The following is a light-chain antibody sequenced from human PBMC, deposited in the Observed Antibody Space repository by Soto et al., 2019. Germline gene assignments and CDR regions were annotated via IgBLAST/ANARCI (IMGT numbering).Light chain of an antibody. J-gene: IGKJ2*01. CDR2: SAS. V-gene: IGKV1-39*01. Sequence: DIQVTQSPSSLSASVGDRVEITCRASQSITTYLNWYQQKPGKATHLVVKSASTLQDWVPSRFSGSGSGTDFALTISSLQPEDLGTYYCQQSYSIPHTFGQGTKLEIK. CDR1: QSITTY. CDR3: QQSYSIPHT.